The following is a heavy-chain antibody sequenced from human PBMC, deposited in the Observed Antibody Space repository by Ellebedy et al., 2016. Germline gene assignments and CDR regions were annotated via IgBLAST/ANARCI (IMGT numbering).Heavy chain of an antibody. CDR3: ARILYSSSWYGELDY. D-gene: IGHD6-13*01. Sequence: GGSLRLSXAASGFTFSSYAMSWVRQAPGKGLEWVSAISGSGGSTYYADSVKGRFTISRDNSKNTLYLQMNNLRAEDTAVYYCARILYSSSWYGELDYWGQGTLVTVSS. CDR1: GFTFSSYA. CDR2: ISGSGGST. V-gene: IGHV3-23*01. J-gene: IGHJ4*02.